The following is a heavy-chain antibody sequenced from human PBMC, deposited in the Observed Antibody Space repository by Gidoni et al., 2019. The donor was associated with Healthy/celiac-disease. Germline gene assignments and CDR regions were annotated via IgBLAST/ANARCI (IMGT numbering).Heavy chain of an antibody. CDR3: ARGPLPTVTTYYDY. Sequence: VQLQQWGAGLLKPSETLSLPCAVYGGSFSGYYWSWIRQHPGKGLEWIGEINHSGSTNYNPSLKSRVTISVDTSKNQFSLKLSSVTAADTAVYYCARGPLPTVTTYYDYWGQGTLVTVSS. CDR2: INHSGST. D-gene: IGHD4-17*01. J-gene: IGHJ4*02. CDR1: GGSFSGYY. V-gene: IGHV4-34*01.